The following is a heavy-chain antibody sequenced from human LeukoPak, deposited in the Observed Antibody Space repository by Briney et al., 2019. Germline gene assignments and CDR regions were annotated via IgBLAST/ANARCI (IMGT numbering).Heavy chain of an antibody. Sequence: GGSLRLSCAASGFTFSSYSMNWVRQAPGKGLEWVSSISSSSSYIYYADSVKGRFTISRDNAKNSLYLQMNSLRAEDTAVYYCARENSGWYYFDYWGQGTLVTVSS. CDR2: ISSSSSYI. CDR1: GFTFSSYS. J-gene: IGHJ4*02. D-gene: IGHD6-19*01. CDR3: ARENSGWYYFDY. V-gene: IGHV3-21*01.